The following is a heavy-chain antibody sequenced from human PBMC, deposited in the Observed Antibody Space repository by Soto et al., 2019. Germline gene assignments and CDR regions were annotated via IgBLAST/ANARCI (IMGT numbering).Heavy chain of an antibody. CDR2: ISAYSGST. Sequence: ASVKVSCKASGYTFRSYGISWVRQAPGQGLQWMGWISAYSGSTDYAQRFQGRVTMTTDTSTSTAYMELRSLRYDDTAVYYCARMASSGTLNWFDPWGQGTLVTVSS. V-gene: IGHV1-18*01. CDR3: ARMASSGTLNWFDP. CDR1: GYTFRSYG. J-gene: IGHJ5*02.